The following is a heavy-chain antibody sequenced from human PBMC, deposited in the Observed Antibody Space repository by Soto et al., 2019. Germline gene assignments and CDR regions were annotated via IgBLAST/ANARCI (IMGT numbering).Heavy chain of an antibody. Sequence: GGSLRLSCAASGFTFSSYWMHWVRQAPGKGLVWVSRINSDGSSTSYADSVKGRFTISRDNAKNTLYLQMNSLRAEDTAVYYCARESWEYNWNHNNWFDPWGQGTLVTVSS. J-gene: IGHJ5*02. CDR3: ARESWEYNWNHNNWFDP. CDR1: GFTFSSYW. D-gene: IGHD1-20*01. V-gene: IGHV3-74*01. CDR2: INSDGSST.